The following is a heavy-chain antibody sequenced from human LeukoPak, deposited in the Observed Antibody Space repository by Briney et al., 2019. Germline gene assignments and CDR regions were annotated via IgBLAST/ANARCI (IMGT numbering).Heavy chain of an antibody. CDR2: INPSGGST. Sequence: ASVTVSCKASGYTFTSHYMHCVRQAPGQGLEWMGIINPSGGSTSYAQKFQGRVTMTRETSTSTVYMELSSLRSEDTAVYYCASFKWIQLWENAFDIWGQGTMVTVSS. CDR1: GYTFTSHY. V-gene: IGHV1-46*01. D-gene: IGHD5-18*01. CDR3: ASFKWIQLWENAFDI. J-gene: IGHJ3*02.